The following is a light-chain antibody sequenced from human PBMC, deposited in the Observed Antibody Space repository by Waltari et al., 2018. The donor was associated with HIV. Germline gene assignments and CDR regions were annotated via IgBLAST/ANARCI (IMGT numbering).Light chain of an antibody. V-gene: IGKV1-5*03. CDR2: KAS. Sequence: DIQMTQSPSTLSASVGDRVTITCRASQSISSWLAWYQQKPGKAPKLLIYKASSLESGVPSRFSGSGSGTEFTLTISSLQPDDFATYYCQQYNSQLRTFGQGTKVEIK. CDR1: QSISSW. CDR3: QQYNSQLRT. J-gene: IGKJ1*01.